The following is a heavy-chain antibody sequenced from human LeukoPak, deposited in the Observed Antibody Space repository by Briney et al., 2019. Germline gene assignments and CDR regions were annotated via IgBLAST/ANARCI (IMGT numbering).Heavy chain of an antibody. J-gene: IGHJ4*02. CDR3: ARLTGTTGFDY. Sequence: PGGSLRLSCAASGFPFSSYWMSWVRQAPGKGLEWVASIKQDGSDKYYVDSVKGRFTISRDNAKNSLYLQVNSLRADDTAVYYCARLTGTTGFDYWGQGTLVTVSS. D-gene: IGHD1-1*01. CDR2: IKQDGSDK. V-gene: IGHV3-7*01. CDR1: GFPFSSYW.